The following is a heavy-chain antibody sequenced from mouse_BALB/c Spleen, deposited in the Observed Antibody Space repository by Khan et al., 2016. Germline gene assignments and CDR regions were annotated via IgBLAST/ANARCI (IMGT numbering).Heavy chain of an antibody. CDR3: ASSPCDYAVGFAC. CDR2: IDPANGNI. CDR1: GFNIKDTY. V-gene: IGHV14-3*02. Sequence: VQLKQSGAELVKPGASVKLSCTASGFNIKDTYMHWVKQRPEQGLEWIGRIDPANGNIKYDPKFQGKATITADTSSNTAYLQLSSLTSEDTAVYYCASSPCDYAVGFACWGQGTLVTVSA. J-gene: IGHJ3*01. D-gene: IGHD2-4*01.